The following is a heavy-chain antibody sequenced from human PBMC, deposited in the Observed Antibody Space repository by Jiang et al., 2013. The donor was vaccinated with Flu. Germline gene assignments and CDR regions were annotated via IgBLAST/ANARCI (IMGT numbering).Heavy chain of an antibody. D-gene: IGHD2-15*01. CDR3: ARDKSCSGGSCYSYNWFDP. CDR1: GYSISSGYY. CDR2: IYHSGST. Sequence: LLKPSETLSLTCAVSGYSISSGYYWGWIRQPPGKGLEWIGSIYHSGSTYYNPSLKSRVTISVDTSKNQFSLKLSSVTAADTAVYYCARDKSCSGGSCYSYNWFDPWGQGTLVTVSS. J-gene: IGHJ5*02. V-gene: IGHV4-38-2*02.